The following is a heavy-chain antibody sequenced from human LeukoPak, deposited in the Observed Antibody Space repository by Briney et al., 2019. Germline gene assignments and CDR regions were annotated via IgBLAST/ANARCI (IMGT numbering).Heavy chain of an antibody. J-gene: IGHJ4*02. CDR2: IKQDGSER. CDR3: ARDGVSGYTTSWYDY. CDR1: GFTFSNYW. Sequence: PGGSLRLSCAASGFTFSNYWMSWVRQAPGRGLEWVANIKQDGSERYYVDSVKGRFTVSRDNAKNSLYLQMNSLRAEDTAVYSCARDGVSGYTTSWYDYWGQGTLVTVSS. D-gene: IGHD6-13*01. V-gene: IGHV3-7*01.